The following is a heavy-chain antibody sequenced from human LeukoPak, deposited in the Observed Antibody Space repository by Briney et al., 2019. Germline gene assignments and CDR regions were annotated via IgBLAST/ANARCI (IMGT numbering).Heavy chain of an antibody. CDR3: ARFFSGYYDSSGYYGVHTNDAFDI. J-gene: IGHJ3*02. D-gene: IGHD3-22*01. CDR1: GYSISSGYY. V-gene: IGHV4-38-2*02. CDR2: IYHSGST. Sequence: SETLSLTCTVSGYSISSGYYWGWIRQPPGKGLEWIGSIYHSGSTYYNPSLKSRLTISADTSKNQLSLKLSSVTAADTAVYYCARFFSGYYDSSGYYGVHTNDAFDIWGQGTMVTVSS.